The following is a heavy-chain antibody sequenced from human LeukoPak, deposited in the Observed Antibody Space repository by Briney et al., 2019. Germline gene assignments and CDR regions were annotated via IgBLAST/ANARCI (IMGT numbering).Heavy chain of an antibody. D-gene: IGHD2-15*01. CDR2: INPNSGGT. V-gene: IGHV1-2*02. CDR3: ARESSAELLRNWYFDL. J-gene: IGHJ2*01. Sequence: VSVKVSCKASGYTFTGYYMHWVRQAPGQGLAWMGWINPNSGGTNYAQKFQGRVTMTRDTSISTAYMELSRLRSDDTAVYYCARESSAELLRNWYFDLWGRGTLVTVSS. CDR1: GYTFTGYY.